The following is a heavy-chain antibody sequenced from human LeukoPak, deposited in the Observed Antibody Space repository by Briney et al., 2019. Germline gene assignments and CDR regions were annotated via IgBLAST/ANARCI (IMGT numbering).Heavy chain of an antibody. CDR2: INYIRTT. V-gene: IGHV4-59*08. Sequence: SELLSLTCTVSGGSISSYYWNWIRQPPGKGLEWIGYINYIRTTDYNPSLKSRVTISLDTSKNRFSLKLSSVTAADTAMYYCARSYSSSDHYYCYGMDVWGQGTTVTV. J-gene: IGHJ6*02. CDR3: ARSYSSSDHYYCYGMDV. D-gene: IGHD6-13*01. CDR1: GGSISSYY.